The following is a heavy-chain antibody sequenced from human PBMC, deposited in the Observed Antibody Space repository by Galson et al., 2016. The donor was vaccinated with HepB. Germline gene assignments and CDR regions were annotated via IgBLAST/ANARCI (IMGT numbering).Heavy chain of an antibody. J-gene: IGHJ4*02. CDR1: GFTFSGYA. CDR3: VKNPYHERRDFDY. CDR2: LSRSGDST. Sequence: SLRLSCAASGFTFSGYAMSWVRQAPGKGLEWVSTLSRSGDSTSYADSVQGRFTISRAYSKNTLYLLLNSLRAEDTAVYYCVKNPYHERRDFDYWGQGTLVTVSS. V-gene: IGHV3-23*01. D-gene: IGHD2-21*01.